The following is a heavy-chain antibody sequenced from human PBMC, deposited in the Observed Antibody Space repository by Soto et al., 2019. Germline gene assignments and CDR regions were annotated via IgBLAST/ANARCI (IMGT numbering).Heavy chain of an antibody. CDR1: GGSISSYY. D-gene: IGHD2-15*01. V-gene: IGHV4-59*01. CDR2: IYSSGST. Sequence: PSETLSLTCTVSGGSISSYYWNWIRQPPGKGLEWIGYIYSSGSTNYNPSLKGRVTMSLDTSKNQVSLNVTSVTAADTAVYYCAATPRYWGQGTPVTVSS. CDR3: AATPRY. J-gene: IGHJ4*02.